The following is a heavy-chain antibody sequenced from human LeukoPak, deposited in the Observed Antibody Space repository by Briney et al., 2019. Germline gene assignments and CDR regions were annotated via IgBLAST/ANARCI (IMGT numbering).Heavy chain of an antibody. CDR3: ARVGGSSWYGDYFDY. CDR1: GFTFSSYS. D-gene: IGHD6-13*01. Sequence: GGSLRLSCAASGFTFSSYSMNWVRQAPGKGLEWVANIKQDGSEKYYVDSVKGRFTISRDNAKNSLYLQMNSLRAEGTAVYYCARVGGSSWYGDYFDYWGQGTLVTVSS. CDR2: IKQDGSEK. J-gene: IGHJ4*02. V-gene: IGHV3-7*01.